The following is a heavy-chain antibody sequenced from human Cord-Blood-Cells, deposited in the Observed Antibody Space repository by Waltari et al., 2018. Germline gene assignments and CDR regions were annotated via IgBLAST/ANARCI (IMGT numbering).Heavy chain of an antibody. CDR2: IKQDGSEK. Sequence: EVQLVESGGGLVQPGGSLRLSCAASGFTFSSYWMSWVRQAPGEGLEWVDNIKQDGSEKYYVDSVKGRFTISRDNAKNSLYLQMNSLRAEDTAVYYCARGLAGDDAFDIWGQGTMVTVSS. CDR3: ARGLAGDDAFDI. V-gene: IGHV3-7*01. J-gene: IGHJ3*02. CDR1: GFTFSSYW. D-gene: IGHD2-21*01.